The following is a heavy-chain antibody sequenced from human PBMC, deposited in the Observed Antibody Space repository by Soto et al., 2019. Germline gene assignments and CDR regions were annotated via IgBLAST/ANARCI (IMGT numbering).Heavy chain of an antibody. Sequence: PSETLSLTCTVSGGSISSGGYYWSWIRQHPGKGLEWIGYIYYSGSTYYNPSLKSRVTISVDTSKNQFSLKLSSVTAADTAVYYCARDVVVVAATPGIWFDPWGQGTLVTVSS. V-gene: IGHV4-31*03. CDR1: GGSISSGGYY. D-gene: IGHD2-15*01. J-gene: IGHJ5*02. CDR3: ARDVVVVAATPGIWFDP. CDR2: IYYSGST.